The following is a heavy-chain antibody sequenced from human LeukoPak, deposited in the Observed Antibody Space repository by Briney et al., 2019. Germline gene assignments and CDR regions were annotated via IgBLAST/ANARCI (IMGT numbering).Heavy chain of an antibody. D-gene: IGHD3-10*01. CDR3: AREYRDHKTPGAGFFDY. V-gene: IGHV3-23*01. CDR2: ISGSGTST. Sequence: GGCLRLSCVASGFTFSSYAMNWVRQAPGGGREWVSVISGSGTSTYYADSVKGRFTISRDNSKNTLNLQMNSLRAEDTAVYYCAREYRDHKTPGAGFFDYWGQGILVTVSP. CDR1: GFTFSSYA. J-gene: IGHJ4*02.